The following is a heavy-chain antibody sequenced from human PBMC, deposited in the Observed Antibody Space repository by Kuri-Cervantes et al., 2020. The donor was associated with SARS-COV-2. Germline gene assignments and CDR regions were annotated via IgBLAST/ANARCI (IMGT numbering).Heavy chain of an antibody. CDR2: ISYDGSNK. CDR1: GFTFSSYA. J-gene: IGHJ6*02. V-gene: IGHV3-30-3*01. D-gene: IGHD3-10*01. Sequence: GGSLRLSCAASGFTFSSYAMHWVRQAPGKGLEWVAVISYDGSNKYYADSVKGRFTISSDNSKNTLYLQMNSLRAEDTAVYYCAREPSGDGDYYYYYGMDVWCQGTTVTVSS. CDR3: AREPSGDGDYYYYYGMDV.